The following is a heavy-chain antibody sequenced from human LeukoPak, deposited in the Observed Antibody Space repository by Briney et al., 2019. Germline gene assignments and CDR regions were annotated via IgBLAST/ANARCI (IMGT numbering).Heavy chain of an antibody. Sequence: ASVKVSCKASGYTFTGYYMHWVRQAPGQGLEWMGWINPNSGGTNYAQKFQGRVTMTRDTSISTAYMELSRLRPDDTAMYYCARVYSSNWFGFDYWGQGTLVTVSS. CDR1: GYTFTGYY. CDR3: ARVYSSNWFGFDY. J-gene: IGHJ4*02. D-gene: IGHD6-13*01. CDR2: INPNSGGT. V-gene: IGHV1-2*02.